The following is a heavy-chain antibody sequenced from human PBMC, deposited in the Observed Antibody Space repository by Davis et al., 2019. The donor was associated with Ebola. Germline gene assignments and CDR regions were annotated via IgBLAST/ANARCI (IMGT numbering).Heavy chain of an antibody. CDR2: IYYSGST. D-gene: IGHD3-10*01. J-gene: IGHJ5*02. CDR1: GGSFSGYY. CDR3: AKKSGWFRES. Sequence: SETLSLTCAVYGGSFSGYYWSWIRQPPGKGLEWIGYIYYSGSTYYNPSLKSRVTISVDTSKNQFSLKLSSVTAADTAVYYCAKKSGWFRESWGQGTLVTVSS. V-gene: IGHV4-34*01.